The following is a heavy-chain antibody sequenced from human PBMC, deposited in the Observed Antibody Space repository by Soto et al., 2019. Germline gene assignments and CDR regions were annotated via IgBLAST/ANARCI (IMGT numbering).Heavy chain of an antibody. CDR2: IRGKAYGGTT. CDR1: GFTFGGYG. J-gene: IGHJ4*02. D-gene: IGHD6-13*01. Sequence: GGSLRLSCTGSGFTFGGYGLSWVRRSPGKGLEWVGAIRGKAYGGTTEYAASVRGRFIISRDDSKSTAYLQMNNVRTEDTAVYFCARYRPAEDMADLDYWGQGTLVTVSS. V-gene: IGHV3-49*04. CDR3: ARYRPAEDMADLDY.